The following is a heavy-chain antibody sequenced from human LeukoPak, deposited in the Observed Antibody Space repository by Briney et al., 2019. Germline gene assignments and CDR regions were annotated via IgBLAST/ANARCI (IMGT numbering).Heavy chain of an antibody. J-gene: IGHJ4*02. D-gene: IGHD2-15*01. CDR1: GFYFANYA. Sequence: PGGSLRLSCAASGFYFANYAMSWVRQAPGKGLEWVSATVGGGSPYTYHADSVNGRFTISRDTSKNTPFLQMNSLRAEDTAIYYCTKAPMVCCSGAFCYPFDSWGQGTLVTVSS. CDR2: TVGGGSPYT. CDR3: TKAPMVCCSGAFCYPFDS. V-gene: IGHV3-23*01.